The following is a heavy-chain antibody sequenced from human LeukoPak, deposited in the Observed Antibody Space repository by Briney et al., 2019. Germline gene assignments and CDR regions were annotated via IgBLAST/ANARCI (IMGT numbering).Heavy chain of an antibody. Sequence: GGSLRLSCAASGFTFSSYWMSWVRQAPGKGLEWVANIKQDGSEKYYVDSVKGRFTISRDNAKNSLYLQMNSLRAEDTAVYYCARDARYCSSTSCSHPGYWGQGTLVNVSS. CDR3: ARDARYCSSTSCSHPGY. CDR2: IKQDGSEK. V-gene: IGHV3-7*01. CDR1: GFTFSSYW. J-gene: IGHJ4*02. D-gene: IGHD2-2*01.